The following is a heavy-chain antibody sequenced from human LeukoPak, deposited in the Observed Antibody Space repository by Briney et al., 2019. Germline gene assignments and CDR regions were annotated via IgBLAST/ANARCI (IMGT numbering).Heavy chain of an antibody. CDR3: ASTPDYGDYVGWFDP. Sequence: ASVKVSCKASGYTFTGYYVHWVRQAPGQGLEWMGRINPNSGDTNYAQKFQGRVTMTRDTSISTAYMELSRLRSDDTAVYYCASTPDYGDYVGWFDPWGQGTLVTVSS. CDR2: INPNSGDT. V-gene: IGHV1-2*06. D-gene: IGHD4-17*01. J-gene: IGHJ5*02. CDR1: GYTFTGYY.